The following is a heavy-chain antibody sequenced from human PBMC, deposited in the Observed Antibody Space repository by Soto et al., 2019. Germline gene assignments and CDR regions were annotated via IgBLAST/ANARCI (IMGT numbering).Heavy chain of an antibody. CDR2: INHSGST. CDR1: GGSFSGYY. CDR3: ARGASSGWYYYYGMDV. D-gene: IGHD6-19*01. V-gene: IGHV4-34*01. J-gene: IGHJ6*02. Sequence: QVQLQQWGAGLLKPSETLSLTCAVYGGSFSGYYWSWIRQPPGKGLEWIGEINHSGSTNYKPSLKSRVTISVDTSKNQFSLKLSSVTAADTAVYYCARGASSGWYYYYGMDVWGQGTTVTVSS.